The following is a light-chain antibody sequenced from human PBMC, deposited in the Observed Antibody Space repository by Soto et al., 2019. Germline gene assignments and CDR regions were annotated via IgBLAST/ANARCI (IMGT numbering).Light chain of an antibody. CDR2: GAS. J-gene: IGKJ2*01. CDR1: QSISSSH. CDR3: QQYTNWPPFT. Sequence: EIVLTQSPGTLSLSPGERVILSCRASQSISSSHLAWYQQRPGQAPRLLIYGASTRAAGVPARFSGSASGTKYTLTITSLQSEDFALYYCQQYTNWPPFTFGQGTRLEIK. V-gene: IGKV3-15*01.